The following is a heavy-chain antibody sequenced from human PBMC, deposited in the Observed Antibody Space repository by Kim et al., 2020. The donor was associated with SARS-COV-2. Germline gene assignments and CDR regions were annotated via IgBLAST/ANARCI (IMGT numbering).Heavy chain of an antibody. CDR2: INHSGST. J-gene: IGHJ5*02. CDR1: GGSFSGYY. D-gene: IGHD3-22*01. Sequence: SETLSLTCAVYGGSFSGYYWSWIRQPPGKGLEWIGEINHSGSTNYNPSLKSRVTISVDTSKNQFSLKLSSVTAADTAVYYCALYFGGPPYYYDSSEEAWGQGTLVTVSS. V-gene: IGHV4-34*01. CDR3: ALYFGGPPYYYDSSEEA.